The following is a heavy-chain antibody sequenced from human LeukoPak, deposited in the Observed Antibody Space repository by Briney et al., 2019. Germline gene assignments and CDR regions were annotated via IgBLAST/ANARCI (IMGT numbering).Heavy chain of an antibody. CDR3: ANPAPVAVAEFDY. J-gene: IGHJ4*02. D-gene: IGHD6-19*01. CDR1: GFTFSSYA. Sequence: PGGSLRLSCAASGFTFSSYAMSWVHQAPGKGLEWVSAISGSGGSTYYADSVKGRFTISRDNSKNTLYLQMNSLGAEDTAVYYCANPAPVAVAEFDYWGQGTLVTVSS. V-gene: IGHV3-23*01. CDR2: ISGSGGST.